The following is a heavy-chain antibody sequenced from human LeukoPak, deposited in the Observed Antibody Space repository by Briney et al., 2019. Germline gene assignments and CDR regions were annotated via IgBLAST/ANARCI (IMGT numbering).Heavy chain of an antibody. J-gene: IGHJ6*02. Sequence: LPGGSLRLSCAASGFTFSSYAMSWVRQAPGKGLEWVSAISGSGGSTYYADSVKGRFTISRDDSKNTLYLQMNSLRAEATAVYYCAKGLRGYYYYYGMDVWGQGTTVTVSS. V-gene: IGHV3-23*01. CDR1: GFTFSSYA. D-gene: IGHD3-22*01. CDR3: AKGLRGYYYYYGMDV. CDR2: ISGSGGST.